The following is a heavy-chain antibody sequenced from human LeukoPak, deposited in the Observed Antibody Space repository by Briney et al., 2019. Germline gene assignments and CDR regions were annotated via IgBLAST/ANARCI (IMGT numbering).Heavy chain of an antibody. J-gene: IGHJ3*02. D-gene: IGHD6-13*01. V-gene: IGHV4-31*03. CDR1: GGSISSGGYY. CDR3: ARADDEAAAGFYAFDI. CDR2: IYYSGST. Sequence: SETLSLTCTVSGGSISSGGYYWSWIRQHPGKGLEWIGYIYYSGSTYYNPSLKSRVTISVDTSKNQFSLKLSSVTAADTAAYYCARADDEAAAGFYAFDIWGQGTMVTVSP.